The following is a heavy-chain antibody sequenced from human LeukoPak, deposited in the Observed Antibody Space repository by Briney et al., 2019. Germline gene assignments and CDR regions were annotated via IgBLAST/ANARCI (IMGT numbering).Heavy chain of an antibody. CDR2: IWYDGSNK. Sequence: GRSLRLSCAASGFTFSSYGMHWVRQAPGKGLEWVAVIWYDGSNKYYADSVKGRFTISRDNSKNTLYLQMNSLRAEDTAVYYCAKGPVGAHPAWGQGTLVTVSS. V-gene: IGHV3-33*06. CDR1: GFTFSSYG. J-gene: IGHJ5*02. D-gene: IGHD1-26*01. CDR3: AKGPVGAHPA.